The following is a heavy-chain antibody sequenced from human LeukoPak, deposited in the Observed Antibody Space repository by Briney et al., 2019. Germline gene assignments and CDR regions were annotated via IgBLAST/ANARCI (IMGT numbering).Heavy chain of an antibody. CDR1: GFTFSSYS. V-gene: IGHV3-48*04. CDR2: ITSSSDTI. D-gene: IGHD6-13*01. CDR3: ASGIAAVAPDY. Sequence: GGSLRLSCAASGFTFSSYSMNWVRQAPGKGLEWVSYITSSSDTIYYADSVKGRFTISRDNAKNSLYLQMNSLRAEDTAVYYCASGIAAVAPDYWGQGTLVTVSS. J-gene: IGHJ4*02.